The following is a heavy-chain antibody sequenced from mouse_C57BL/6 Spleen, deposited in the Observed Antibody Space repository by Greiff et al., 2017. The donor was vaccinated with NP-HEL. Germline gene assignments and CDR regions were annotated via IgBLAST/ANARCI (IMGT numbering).Heavy chain of an antibody. CDR3: ARGGLGSNYLFAY. CDR2: ISDGGSYT. D-gene: IGHD2-5*01. Sequence: DVMLVESGGGLVKPGGSLKLSCAASGFTFSSYAMSWVRQTPEKRLEWVATISDGGSYTYYPDNVKGRFTISRDNAKNNLYLQMSHLKSEDTAMYYCARGGLGSNYLFAYWGQGTLVTVSA. J-gene: IGHJ3*01. CDR1: GFTFSSYA. V-gene: IGHV5-4*03.